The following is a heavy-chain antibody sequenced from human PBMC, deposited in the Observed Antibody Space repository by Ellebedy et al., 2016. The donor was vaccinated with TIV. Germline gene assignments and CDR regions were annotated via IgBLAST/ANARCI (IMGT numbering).Heavy chain of an antibody. CDR1: GGSVSSGSYY. CDR3: ARCIAAVMVPD. D-gene: IGHD6-6*01. J-gene: IGHJ4*02. V-gene: IGHV4-39*01. CDR2: IYHSGST. Sequence: SETLSLXCTVSGGSVSSGSYYWSWLRQPPGKGLEWIGSIYHSGSTYYNPSLKSRVTISVDTSKNQFSLKLSSMTAADTAVYFCARCIAAVMVPDWGQGTLVTVSS.